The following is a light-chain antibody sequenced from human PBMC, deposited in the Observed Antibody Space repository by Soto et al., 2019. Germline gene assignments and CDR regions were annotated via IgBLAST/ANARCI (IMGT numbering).Light chain of an antibody. CDR1: QSAISN. CDR2: GAS. Sequence: EIVMTQSPATVSVSPGERVTLSCRASQSAISNLAWYQQKPGQTPRLLIYGASSRATGIPDRFSGSGSGTDFTLTISRLEPEDFAVYYCQQYTAWPLTFGQGTKVDIK. CDR3: QQYTAWPLT. V-gene: IGKV3D-15*01. J-gene: IGKJ1*01.